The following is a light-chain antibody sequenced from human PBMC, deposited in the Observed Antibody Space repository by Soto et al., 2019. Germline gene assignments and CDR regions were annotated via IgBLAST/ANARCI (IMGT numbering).Light chain of an antibody. CDR3: QQYNNWPPMYT. Sequence: EIVMTQSPATLSVSPGERATLSCRASQSVSSNLAWYQQKPGQAPRLLIYGASTRATGIPARFSCSGSGTEFTLTISSLQSEDFAVYYCQQYNNWPPMYTFGQVTKLEIK. J-gene: IGKJ2*01. V-gene: IGKV3-15*01. CDR1: QSVSSN. CDR2: GAS.